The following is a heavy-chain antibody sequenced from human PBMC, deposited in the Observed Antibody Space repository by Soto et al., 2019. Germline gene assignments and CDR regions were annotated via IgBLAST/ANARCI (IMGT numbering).Heavy chain of an antibody. J-gene: IGHJ5*02. D-gene: IGHD2-21*02. Sequence: QVQLQESGPGLVKPSQTLSLTCTVSGGSISSGDYYWSWIRQPPGKGLEWIGYIYYSGSTYYNPSLKSRVTXSXDXXKNQCSLKLSSVTAADTAVYYCARAMVVTQNWFDPWGQGTLVTVSS. CDR3: ARAMVVTQNWFDP. V-gene: IGHV4-30-4*01. CDR1: GGSISSGDYY. CDR2: IYYSGST.